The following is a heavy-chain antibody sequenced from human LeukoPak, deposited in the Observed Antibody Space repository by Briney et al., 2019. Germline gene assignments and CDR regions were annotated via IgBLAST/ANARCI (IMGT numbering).Heavy chain of an antibody. CDR2: ISAYNVNT. V-gene: IGHV1-18*01. D-gene: IGHD3-22*01. CDR1: GYTFTSYG. Sequence: ASVKVSCKASGYTFTSYGISWVRQAPGPGLEWMGWISAYNVNTNYAQKLQGRLTMTADTSTSTAYMELRSLRSDDTAVYYCARESYYDSSCYYYQTLYYYYMDVWGKGTTVTVSS. CDR3: ARESYYDSSCYYYQTLYYYYMDV. J-gene: IGHJ6*03.